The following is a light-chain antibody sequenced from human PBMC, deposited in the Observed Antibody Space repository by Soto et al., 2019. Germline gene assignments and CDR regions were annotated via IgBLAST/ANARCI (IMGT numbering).Light chain of an antibody. V-gene: IGKV1-39*01. CDR2: AAS. J-gene: IGKJ1*01. CDR1: QSISTY. CDR3: QQRYSTPRT. Sequence: DIQMTQSPSSLSASVGDRATITCRASQSISTYLNWYQQKPGKAPKLLTYAASTLQSGVPSRFSGSGSGTDFTLTISILQPEDFAAYYCQQRYSTPRTFGQGTKVEIK.